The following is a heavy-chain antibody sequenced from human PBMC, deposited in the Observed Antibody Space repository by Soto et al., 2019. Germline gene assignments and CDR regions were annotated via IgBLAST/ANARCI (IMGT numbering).Heavy chain of an antibody. Sequence: QVQLQESGPGLVKPSQTLSLTCSVSGASTVSHYHWTWIRQPPGQGLEWMGYIFNSGTAFYNPSLTSRLSISMDTFGNHFSLELRSVTAADTAVYYCALALGPTTGLDYWRQGTLVTVSS. V-gene: IGHV4-31*02. J-gene: IGHJ4*02. D-gene: IGHD1-26*01. CDR3: ALALGPTTGLDY. CDR1: GASTVSHYH. CDR2: IFNSGTA.